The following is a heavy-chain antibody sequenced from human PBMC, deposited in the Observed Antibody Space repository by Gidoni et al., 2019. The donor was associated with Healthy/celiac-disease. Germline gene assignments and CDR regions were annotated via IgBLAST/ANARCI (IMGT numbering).Heavy chain of an antibody. D-gene: IGHD3-22*01. CDR1: GGTFSSYA. Sequence: QVQLVQSGAEVKKPGSSVKVSCKASGGTFSSYAISWVRQAPGQGFEWMGGIIPIFGTANYAQKFQGRVTITADESTSTAYMELSSLRSEDTAVYYCASGLRPHMIVGTNDAFDIWGQGTMVTVSS. J-gene: IGHJ3*02. V-gene: IGHV1-69*01. CDR2: IIPIFGTA. CDR3: ASGLRPHMIVGTNDAFDI.